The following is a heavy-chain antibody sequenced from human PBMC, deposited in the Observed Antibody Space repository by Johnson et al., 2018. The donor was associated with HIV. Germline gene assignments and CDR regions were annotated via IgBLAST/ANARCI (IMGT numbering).Heavy chain of an antibody. CDR2: IKQDGSDK. CDR1: GFTFSSYP. J-gene: IGHJ3*02. D-gene: IGHD3-16*01. CDR3: ARDYPRRVTGLSPDAFDI. Sequence: VQLVESGGGVVQPGRSLRLSCEASGFTFSSYPMHWVRQAPGKGLEWVANIKQDGSDKYYVDSLRGRLTISRDNAKNSLFLQMDSLTAEDTAVYYCARDYPRRVTGLSPDAFDIWGQGTMVTVSS. V-gene: IGHV3-7*01.